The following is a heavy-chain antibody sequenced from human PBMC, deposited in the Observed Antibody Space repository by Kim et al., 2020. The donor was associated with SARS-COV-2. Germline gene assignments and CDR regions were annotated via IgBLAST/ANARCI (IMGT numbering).Heavy chain of an antibody. D-gene: IGHD5-18*01. CDR2: INHSGST. J-gene: IGHJ4*02. V-gene: IGHV4-34*01. CDR1: GGSFSGYY. CDR3: AREARDTAMVTIIDY. Sequence: SETLSLTCAVYGGSFSGYYWSWIRQPPGKGLEWIGEINHSGSTNYNPSLKSRVTISVDTSKNQFSLKLSSVTAADTAVYYCAREARDTAMVTIIDYWGQGTLVTVSS.